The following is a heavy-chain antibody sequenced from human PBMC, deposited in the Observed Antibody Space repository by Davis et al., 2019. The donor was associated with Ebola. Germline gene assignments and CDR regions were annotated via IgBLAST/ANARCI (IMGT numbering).Heavy chain of an antibody. V-gene: IGHV3-48*03. D-gene: IGHD6-13*01. CDR3: ARDGRIAAAGHFDY. CDR1: GFTFSSYE. Sequence: GESLKISCAASGFTFSSYEMNWVRQAPGKGLEWVSYISSSGSTIYYADSVKGRFTISRDNAKNSLYLQMNSLRAEDTAVYYCARDGRIAAAGHFDYWGQGTLVTVSS. CDR2: ISSSGSTI. J-gene: IGHJ4*02.